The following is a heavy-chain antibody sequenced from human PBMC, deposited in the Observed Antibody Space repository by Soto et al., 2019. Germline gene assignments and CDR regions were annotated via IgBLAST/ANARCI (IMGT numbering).Heavy chain of an antibody. D-gene: IGHD6-6*01. CDR2: IKQDGGEK. CDR1: GFTFSSYW. J-gene: IGHJ6*02. CDR3: ARVYSSSSGRGMDV. V-gene: IGHV3-7*04. Sequence: EVQLVESGGGLVQPEGSLRLSCAASGFTFSSYWMSWVRQAPGKGLEWVANIKQDGGEKYYVDYVKGRFTISRDNAKNSLYLQMNSLRAEDTAVYYCARVYSSSSGRGMDVWGQGTTVTVSS.